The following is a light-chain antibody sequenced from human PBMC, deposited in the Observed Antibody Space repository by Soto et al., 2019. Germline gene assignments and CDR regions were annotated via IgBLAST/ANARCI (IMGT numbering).Light chain of an antibody. Sequence: EIVMTQSPATLSVSPGDRATLSCRASQSVSSYLAWYQQKPGQAPRLLIYDASSRATGIPDRFSGSGSGTDFTLTISRLEPEDFAVYYCQQYGRSPTTFGQGTKVDIK. CDR2: DAS. CDR1: QSVSSY. V-gene: IGKV3-20*01. J-gene: IGKJ1*01. CDR3: QQYGRSPTT.